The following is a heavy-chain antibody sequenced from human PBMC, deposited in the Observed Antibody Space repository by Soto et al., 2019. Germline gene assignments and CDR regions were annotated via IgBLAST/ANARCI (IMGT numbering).Heavy chain of an antibody. CDR3: AKGSAFECKGAICYPFDH. J-gene: IGHJ4*02. V-gene: IGHV3-23*01. CDR1: GFTFSNYA. D-gene: IGHD3-10*01. Sequence: GGSLRLSCXASGFTFSNYAINWVRLAPGKRLEWVSSVIGSGVNVFYADSVKGRFTISRDNSKNTVYLEMNSLRADDTAEYFCAKGSAFECKGAICYPFDHWGRGTLVTVSS. CDR2: VIGSGVNV.